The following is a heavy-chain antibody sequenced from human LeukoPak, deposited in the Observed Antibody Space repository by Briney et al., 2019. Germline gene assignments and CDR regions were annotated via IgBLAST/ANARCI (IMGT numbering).Heavy chain of an antibody. D-gene: IGHD3-22*01. CDR1: GGSISSGDYY. CDR3: ARGSDYYDSSGLNCFDY. V-gene: IGHV4-30-4*01. J-gene: IGHJ4*02. CDR2: IYYSGST. Sequence: SETLSLTCTVSGGSISSGDYYWSWIRQPPGKGLEWIGYIYYSGSTYYNPSLKSRVTISVDTSKNQFSLKLSSVTAADTAVYYCARGSDYYDSSGLNCFDYWGQGTLVTVSS.